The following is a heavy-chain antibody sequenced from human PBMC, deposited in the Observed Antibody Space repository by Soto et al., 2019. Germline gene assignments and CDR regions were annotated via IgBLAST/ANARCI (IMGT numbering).Heavy chain of an antibody. V-gene: IGHV3-23*01. D-gene: IGHD3-10*01. J-gene: IGHJ4*02. CDR1: GFTFSGYA. CDR3: AKDSPFSGTGRLAFDY. CDR2: TGGSGVAT. Sequence: EVQLLESGGALVQPGGSLRLSCAASGFTFSGYAMTWVRQAPGKGLEWVSSTGGSGVATYYADSVTGRFTISRDNSTNTLYLQMDSLRAEDTAVYYCAKDSPFSGTGRLAFDYWGQGTLVTVSS.